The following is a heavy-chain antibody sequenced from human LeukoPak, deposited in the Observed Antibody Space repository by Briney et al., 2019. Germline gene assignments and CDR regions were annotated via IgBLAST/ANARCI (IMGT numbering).Heavy chain of an antibody. J-gene: IGHJ6*03. CDR1: GFTFGIYA. CDR3: ARVYREYSSSCYYYYMDV. Sequence: GGSLRLSCAASGFTFGIYAMTWVRQAPGKGLEWVSVIYSGGSTYYADSVKGRFTISRDNSKSTLYLQMNSLRAEGTAVYYCARVYREYSSSCYYYYMDVWGKGTTVTVSS. D-gene: IGHD6-6*01. CDR2: IYSGGST. V-gene: IGHV3-66*02.